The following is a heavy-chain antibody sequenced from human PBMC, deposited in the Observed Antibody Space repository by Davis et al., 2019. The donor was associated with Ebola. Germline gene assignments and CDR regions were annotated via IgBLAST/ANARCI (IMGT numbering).Heavy chain of an antibody. D-gene: IGHD6-13*01. Sequence: GESLKLPCAASGFTFSSYWMSWVRQAPGKGLEWVSSISSSSSYIYYPDPVKGRFTISRDNAKNSLYLQMNSLTAEDTAVYYCASLGLGSRWYGPHGMDVWGQGTTVTVSS. CDR2: ISSSSSYI. J-gene: IGHJ6*02. CDR3: ASLGLGSRWYGPHGMDV. V-gene: IGHV3-21*01. CDR1: GFTFSSYW.